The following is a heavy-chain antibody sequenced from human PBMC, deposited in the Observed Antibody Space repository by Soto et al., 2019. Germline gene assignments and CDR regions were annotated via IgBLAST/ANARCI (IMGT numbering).Heavy chain of an antibody. CDR2: IYYSRST. CDR1: GGSISSGGYY. CDR3: ARDRVAAKDWFDP. Sequence: PSETLSLTCTVSGGSISSGGYYWSWIRQHPGKGLEWIGYIYYSRSTYYNPSLKSRVTISVDTSKNQFSLKLSSVTAADTAVYYCARDRVAAKDWFDPWGQGTLVTVSS. V-gene: IGHV4-31*03. J-gene: IGHJ5*02. D-gene: IGHD2-15*01.